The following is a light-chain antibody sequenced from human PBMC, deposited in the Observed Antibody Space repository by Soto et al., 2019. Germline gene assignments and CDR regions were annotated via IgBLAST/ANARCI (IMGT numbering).Light chain of an antibody. V-gene: IGLV2-11*01. CDR3: CSYAGSTSFIL. J-gene: IGLJ2*01. CDR1: SSDVGGYNY. Sequence: QSVLTQPRSVSGSPGQSVSISCSGTSSDVGGYNYVSWYQLHPGKAPKLIIYDVSKWPSGVPDRFSGSKSGNTASLTISGLQAEDEADYYCCSYAGSTSFILFGGGTKLTVL. CDR2: DVS.